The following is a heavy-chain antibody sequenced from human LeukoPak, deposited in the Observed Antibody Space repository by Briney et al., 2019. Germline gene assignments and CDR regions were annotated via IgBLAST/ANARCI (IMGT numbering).Heavy chain of an antibody. Sequence: GASVEVSCKVSGYTLTELSMHWVRQAPGKGLEWMGGFDPGDGETIYAQKVQGRVTMTGDTSTNTAYLELNSLRAEDTAVYYCAAVWNFNWNYFDYWGQGTLVTVSS. D-gene: IGHD1-20*01. CDR2: FDPGDGET. V-gene: IGHV1-24*01. CDR1: GYTLTELS. J-gene: IGHJ4*02. CDR3: AAVWNFNWNYFDY.